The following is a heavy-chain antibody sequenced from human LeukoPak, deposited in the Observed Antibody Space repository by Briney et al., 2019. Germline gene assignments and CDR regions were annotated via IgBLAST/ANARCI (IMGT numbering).Heavy chain of an antibody. J-gene: IGHJ4*02. CDR1: GDSLGNYY. D-gene: IGHD5-24*01. V-gene: IGHV4-59*08. Sequence: PSETLSLTCTVSGDSLGNYYWNWLRQPAGKGLVWIGYIYYSGSTNYNPSLKSRVTISVDTSKNQFSLKLSSVTAADTAVYYCARHYKGEMATINYFDYWGQGTLVTVSS. CDR2: IYYSGST. CDR3: ARHYKGEMATINYFDY.